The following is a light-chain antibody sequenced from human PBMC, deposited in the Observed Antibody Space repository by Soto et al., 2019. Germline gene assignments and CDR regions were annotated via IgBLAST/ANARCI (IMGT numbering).Light chain of an antibody. CDR1: QSISTW. V-gene: IGKV1-5*01. Sequence: DIQMTQSPSTLSASVGDRVTITCRASQSISTWMAWYQQKPGKAPKLLVYDASTLQSGVASRYSCSGSGTEFTLIISGLQPDDAATDYCQQYTYTNYPWMFGQGTKVDIK. J-gene: IGKJ1*01. CDR2: DAS. CDR3: QQYTYTNYPWM.